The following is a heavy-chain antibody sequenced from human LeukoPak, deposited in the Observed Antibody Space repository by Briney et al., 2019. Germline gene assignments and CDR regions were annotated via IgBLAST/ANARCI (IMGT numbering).Heavy chain of an antibody. CDR2: INHSGST. V-gene: IGHV4-34*01. CDR1: GGSFSGYY. CDR3: ARAGVISSSRYLQH. J-gene: IGHJ1*01. Sequence: PSETLSLTCAVYGGSFSGYYWSWIRQPPGKGLEWIGEINHSGSTNYNPSLKSRVTISVDTSKNQFSLKLSSVTAADTAVYYCARAGVISSSRYLQHWGQGTLVTVSS. D-gene: IGHD6-13*01.